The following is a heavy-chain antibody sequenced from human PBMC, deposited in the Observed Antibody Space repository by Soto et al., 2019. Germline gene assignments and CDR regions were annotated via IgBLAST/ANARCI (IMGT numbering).Heavy chain of an antibody. Sequence: ASVKVSCKASGGTFSSYAISWVRQAPGQGLEWMGGIIPIFGTANYAQKFQGRVTITADESTSTAYMELSSLRSEDTAVYYCSGQGYYYDSSGSNWLDYWGQGTLVTVSS. D-gene: IGHD3-22*01. CDR1: GGTFSSYA. CDR2: IIPIFGTA. J-gene: IGHJ5*01. CDR3: SGQGYYYDSSGSNWLDY. V-gene: IGHV1-69*13.